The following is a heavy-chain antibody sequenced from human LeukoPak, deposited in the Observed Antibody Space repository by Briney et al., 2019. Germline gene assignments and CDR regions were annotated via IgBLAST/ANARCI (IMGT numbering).Heavy chain of an antibody. J-gene: IGHJ6*04. V-gene: IGHV5-10-1*01. D-gene: IGHD2-15*01. CDR3: ARPYCSGGSCYYYGMDV. Sequence: LGESLKISCKGSGYSFTSYWISWVRQMPGEGLEWMGRIDPSDSYTNYSPSFQGHVTISADKSISTAYLQWSSLKASDTAMYYCARPYCSGGSCYYYGMDVWGKGTTVTVSS. CDR2: IDPSDSYT. CDR1: GYSFTSYW.